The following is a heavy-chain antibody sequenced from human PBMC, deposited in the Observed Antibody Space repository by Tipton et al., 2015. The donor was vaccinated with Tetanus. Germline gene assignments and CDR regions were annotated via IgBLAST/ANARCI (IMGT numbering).Heavy chain of an antibody. CDR3: ARDRGNYIYYGMDV. CDR1: GYTFTGYY. V-gene: IGHV1-2*02. D-gene: IGHD3-22*01. CDR2: VDPNSGGT. Sequence: QLVQSGAELKKPGASVKVSCTASGYTFTGYYMYWVRQAPGQGLEWVGWVDPNSGGTVYAQKFQGRVTMTRDTSISTAYMELSSLRSDDTAVYYCARDRGNYIYYGMDVWGPGTTVTVS. J-gene: IGHJ6*02.